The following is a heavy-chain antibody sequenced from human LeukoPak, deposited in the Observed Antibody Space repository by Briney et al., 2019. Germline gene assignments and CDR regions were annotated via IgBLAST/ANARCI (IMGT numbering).Heavy chain of an antibody. CDR2: INPNSGGT. Sequence: ASVKVSCKASGYTFTDYYMHWVRQAPGQGLEWMGGINPNSGGTKNTQKFQGRVTMTRDTSISTAYMEVSRLRSDNTAVYYCVRTMYCGGDCYYYFGHWGPGTLVTVSS. CDR1: GYTFTDYY. D-gene: IGHD2-21*02. V-gene: IGHV1-2*02. J-gene: IGHJ4*02. CDR3: VRTMYCGGDCYYYFGH.